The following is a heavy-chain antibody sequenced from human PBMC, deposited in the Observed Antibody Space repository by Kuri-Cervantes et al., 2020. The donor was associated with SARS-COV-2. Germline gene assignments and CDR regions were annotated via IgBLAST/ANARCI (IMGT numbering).Heavy chain of an antibody. V-gene: IGHV3-21*01. CDR1: GFTFNRYS. CDR2: ISSSSSYI. CDR3: ARTIAAAGTPDY. D-gene: IGHD6-13*01. Sequence: GESLKISCAASGFTFNRYSMNWVRQAPGKGLEWVSSISSSSSYIYYADSVKGRFTISRDNAKNSLYLQMNSLRAEDTAVYYCARTIAAAGTPDYWGQGTLVTVSS. J-gene: IGHJ4*02.